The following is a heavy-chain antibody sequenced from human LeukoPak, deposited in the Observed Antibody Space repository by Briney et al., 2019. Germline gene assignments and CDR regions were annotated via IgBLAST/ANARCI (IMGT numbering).Heavy chain of an antibody. V-gene: IGHV3-23*01. Sequence: GGSLRLSCAASGFTFTINGMNWVRQAPGKGLEWVSGISGSDYTTYYADSVKGRFTISRDNSKNTLYLQMSGLRAEDTAIYYCAKTFYDSGSYWGAFDYWGQGTLVTVSS. CDR2: ISGSDYTT. J-gene: IGHJ4*02. D-gene: IGHD3-10*01. CDR3: AKTFYDSGSYWGAFDY. CDR1: GFTFTING.